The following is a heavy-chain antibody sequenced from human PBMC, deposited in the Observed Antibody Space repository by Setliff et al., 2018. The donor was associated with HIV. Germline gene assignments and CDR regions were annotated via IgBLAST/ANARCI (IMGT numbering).Heavy chain of an antibody. Sequence: VASVKVSCKASGYTFTSYYMNWVRQAPGQGLEWMGIINPSGGSSTYAQKFQGRVAMTRDTSTSTVYMELSSLRSEDTAVYYCARDRVRITIFGANDASDIWGQGTMVTVSS. CDR1: GYTFTSYY. CDR2: INPSGGSS. J-gene: IGHJ3*02. CDR3: ARDRVRITIFGANDASDI. V-gene: IGHV1-46*01. D-gene: IGHD3-3*01.